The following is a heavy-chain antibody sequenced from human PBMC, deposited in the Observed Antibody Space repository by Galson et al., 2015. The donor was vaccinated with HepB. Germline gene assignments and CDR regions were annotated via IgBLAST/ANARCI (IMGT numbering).Heavy chain of an antibody. CDR3: AEDRHSIDYGSGSYFDY. Sequence: SLRLSCAVSGFTFSSYGMHWVRQAPGKGLEWVAVISYDGSNKYYGDSVKGRFTISRDNSKNTLYLQMNSLRAEDTAVYYCAEDRHSIDYGSGSYFDYWGLGTLVTVSS. CDR2: ISYDGSNK. J-gene: IGHJ4*02. CDR1: GFTFSSYG. V-gene: IGHV3-30*18. D-gene: IGHD3-10*01.